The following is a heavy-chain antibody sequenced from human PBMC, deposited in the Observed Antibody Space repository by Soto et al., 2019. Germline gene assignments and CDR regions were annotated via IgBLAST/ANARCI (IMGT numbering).Heavy chain of an antibody. J-gene: IGHJ6*02. CDR1: GFTFSSYA. D-gene: IGHD4-17*01. Sequence: QVQLVESGGGVVQPGRSLRLSCAASGFTFSSYAMHWVRQAPGKGLEWVAVISYDGSNKYYADSVKGRFTISRDNSKNTLSLQMNSLRAEDTAVYYCSRDYGDYAGYYYYGMDVWGQGTTVTVSS. V-gene: IGHV3-30-3*01. CDR2: ISYDGSNK. CDR3: SRDYGDYAGYYYYGMDV.